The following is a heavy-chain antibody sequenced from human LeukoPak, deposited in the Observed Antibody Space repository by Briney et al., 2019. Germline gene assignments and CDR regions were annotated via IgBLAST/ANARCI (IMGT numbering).Heavy chain of an antibody. Sequence: PSETLSLTCTVSIDSISSKNYYWGWIRQPPGKGLEWIGSINYSGKTSYNPSLKSLVTISQDTSKNEFSLKLKSVTAADTAVYYCARGGYYGSGNDFRFDPWGQGTLVTVSS. J-gene: IGHJ5*02. CDR2: INYSGKT. CDR3: ARGGYYGSGNDFRFDP. V-gene: IGHV4-39*07. D-gene: IGHD3-10*01. CDR1: IDSISSKNYY.